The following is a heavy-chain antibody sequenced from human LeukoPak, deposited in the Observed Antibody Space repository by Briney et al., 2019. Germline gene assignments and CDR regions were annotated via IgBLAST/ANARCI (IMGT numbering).Heavy chain of an antibody. V-gene: IGHV4-59*01. Sequence: SETLSLTCTVSGGSISSYYWSWIRQPPGKGLEWVGYIYYSGSTNYNPSLKSRVTISVDTSKNQFSLKLSSVTAADTAVYYCARDLGNWFDPWGQGTLVTVSS. J-gene: IGHJ5*02. CDR3: ARDLGNWFDP. CDR2: IYYSGST. CDR1: GGSISSYY.